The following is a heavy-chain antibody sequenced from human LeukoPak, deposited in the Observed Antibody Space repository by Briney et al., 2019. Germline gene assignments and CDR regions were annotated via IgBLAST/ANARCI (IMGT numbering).Heavy chain of an antibody. V-gene: IGHV4-4*07. CDR3: ARVRAYCGGDCYYLDY. CDR1: GGSISSYY. Sequence: PSETLSPTCTVSGGSISSYYRTWIRQPAGKGLEWIGRIHTSGSTNHNPSLKSRVTMSVDTSNNQFSLKLSSVTAADTAVYYCARVRAYCGGDCYYLDYWGQGTLVTVSS. J-gene: IGHJ4*02. D-gene: IGHD2-21*01. CDR2: IHTSGST.